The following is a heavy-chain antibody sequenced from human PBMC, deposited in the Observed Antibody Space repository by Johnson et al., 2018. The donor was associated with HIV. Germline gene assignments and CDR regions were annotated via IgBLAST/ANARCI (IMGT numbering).Heavy chain of an antibody. D-gene: IGHD3-22*01. CDR3: AKEYLGRWAHDYYDSSGSDDAFDI. Sequence: VQLVESGGGVVRPGGSLRLSCAAAGFTFDDYGMSWVRQAPGKGLEWVSGINWNGGRTGHADSVKGRFTISSDNSKNMVYLQMNSLRAEDTAVYYCAKEYLGRWAHDYYDSSGSDDAFDIWGQGTMVTVSS. CDR1: GFTFDDYG. CDR2: INWNGGRT. V-gene: IGHV3-20*04. J-gene: IGHJ3*02.